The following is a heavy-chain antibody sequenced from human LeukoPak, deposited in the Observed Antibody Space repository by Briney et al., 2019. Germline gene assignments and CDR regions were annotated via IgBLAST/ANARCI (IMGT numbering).Heavy chain of an antibody. V-gene: IGHV3-11*01. J-gene: IGHJ4*02. Sequence: GGSLRLSCTASGFTFSDYFMGWIRQAPGTGLEWVSYISSTSTTIYYADSVKGRFTISRDNAKNSVFLQMNSLRADDTAVYYCAAGYTSGLSAYWGQGTLVTVSS. CDR1: GFTFSDYF. D-gene: IGHD6-19*01. CDR3: AAGYTSGLSAY. CDR2: ISSTSTTI.